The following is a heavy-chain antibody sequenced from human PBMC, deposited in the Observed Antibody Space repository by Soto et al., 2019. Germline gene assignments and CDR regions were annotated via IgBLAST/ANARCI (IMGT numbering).Heavy chain of an antibody. CDR2: VYYSGST. Sequence: QVQLQESGPGLVKPSQTLSLTCTVSGGSISSGGYYWSWIRQHPGKGLEWIGYVYYSGSTYYNPSPKSRVTISVDTSKNQFSLKLSSVTAADTAVYYCASSGPDRGYSYRPFYYGMDVWGQGTTVTVSS. D-gene: IGHD5-18*01. J-gene: IGHJ6*02. V-gene: IGHV4-31*03. CDR3: ASSGPDRGYSYRPFYYGMDV. CDR1: GGSISSGGYY.